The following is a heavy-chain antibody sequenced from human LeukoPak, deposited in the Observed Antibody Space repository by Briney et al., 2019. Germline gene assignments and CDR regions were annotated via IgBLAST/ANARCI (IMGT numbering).Heavy chain of an antibody. D-gene: IGHD7-27*01. J-gene: IGHJ4*02. CDR1: GGSISSYY. CDR2: IYYSGST. CDR3: ARTLVTGGSLAFDS. V-gene: IGHV4-59*01. Sequence: SEILSLTCTVSGGSISSYYWSWIRQPPGKGLEWIGYIYYSGSTNYNPSLKSRVTISVDTSKNQFSLKLSSVTAADTAVYYCARTLVTGGSLAFDSWGQGTLVTVSS.